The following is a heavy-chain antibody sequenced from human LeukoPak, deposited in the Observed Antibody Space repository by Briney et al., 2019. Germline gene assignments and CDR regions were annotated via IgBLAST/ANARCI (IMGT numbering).Heavy chain of an antibody. CDR1: GFTFSNAW. J-gene: IGHJ4*02. CDR3: TTSYGSGSYYKAY. V-gene: IGHV3-15*01. Sequence: GGSLRLSCAASGFTFSNAWMSWVRQAPGKGLEWVGRIKSKIDSGTTDYAAPVKGRFTISRDDSKNTLYLQMNSLKTEDTALYYCTTSYGSGSYYKAYWGQGTLVTVSS. D-gene: IGHD3-10*01. CDR2: IKSKIDSGTT.